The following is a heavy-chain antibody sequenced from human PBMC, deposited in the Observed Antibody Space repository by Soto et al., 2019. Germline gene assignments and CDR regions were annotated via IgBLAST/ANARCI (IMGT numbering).Heavy chain of an antibody. V-gene: IGHV3-15*02. J-gene: IGHJ4*02. D-gene: IGHD2-2*01. CDR3: TTWPREKSCTSVSCYGDGAY. Sequence: EVPLVESGGALVKPGESLTLSGAASGFTFNSAWMTWVRQAPGKGLEWVGRIKSWTDGGRVDTAAPVKGRFTISRADSINTFYLQMNSLKSEDTAVYYCTTWPREKSCTSVSCYGDGAYWGQGTLVTVSS. CDR1: GFTFNSAW. CDR2: IKSWTDGGRV.